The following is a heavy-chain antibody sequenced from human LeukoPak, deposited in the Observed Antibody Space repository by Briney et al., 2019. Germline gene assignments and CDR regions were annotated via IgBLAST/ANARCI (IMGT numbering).Heavy chain of an antibody. Sequence: GGSLRLSCAASGFTFSNYWMNWVRQAPGKGLEWVANIKPDGSEKVYVDSVKGRFTISRDNAKNSLHLQMHSLRAEDTAVYYCARGYPHNYGSSGYSDYWGQGTLVTVSS. D-gene: IGHD3-22*01. V-gene: IGHV3-7*04. J-gene: IGHJ4*02. CDR3: ARGYPHNYGSSGYSDY. CDR2: IKPDGSEK. CDR1: GFTFSNYW.